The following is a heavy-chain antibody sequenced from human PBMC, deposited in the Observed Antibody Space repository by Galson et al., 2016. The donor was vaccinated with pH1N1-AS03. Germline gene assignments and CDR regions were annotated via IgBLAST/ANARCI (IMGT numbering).Heavy chain of an antibody. J-gene: IGHJ3*02. Sequence: SLRLSCAASGFTFGDYPLTWFRQAPGKGLEWVGFIRSKTCGGTTEYAASVKGRFTISRDDSKSIAYLQMNSLKTEDTAVYYCARARTSPGSLAGVGFDIWGQGTMVTVSP. CDR3: ARARTSPGSLAGVGFDI. CDR1: GFTFGDYP. CDR2: IRSKTCGGTT. V-gene: IGHV3-49*03.